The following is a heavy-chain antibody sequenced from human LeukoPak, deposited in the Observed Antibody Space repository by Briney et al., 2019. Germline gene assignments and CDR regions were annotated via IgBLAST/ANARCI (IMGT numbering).Heavy chain of an antibody. J-gene: IGHJ3*02. V-gene: IGHV3-33*06. CDR2: IWYDGNTK. D-gene: IGHD3/OR15-3a*01. CDR3: AKSRTGHDAFDI. Sequence: GXSLRLSCAASGFIFISYGMHWVRQAPGKGLEWVAIIWYDGNTKYYAESVKGRFTISRDNSNNTLYLQVDSLSAEDTAIYYCAKSRTGHDAFDIWGQGTMVTVSS. CDR1: GFIFISYG.